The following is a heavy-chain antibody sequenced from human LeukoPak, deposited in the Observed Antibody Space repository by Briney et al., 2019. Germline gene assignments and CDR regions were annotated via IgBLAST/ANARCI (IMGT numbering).Heavy chain of an antibody. CDR1: GFTVSSNY. D-gene: IGHD2-2*02. CDR2: ISWNSGRI. J-gene: IGHJ6*02. Sequence: PGGSLRLSCAASGFTVSSNYMSWVRQAPGKGLEWVSGISWNSGRIGYADSVKGRFTISRDNAKNSLYLQMNSLRTEDTALYYCARDPGSLPAAIGYCYYGMDVWGQGTTVTVSS. CDR3: ARDPGSLPAAIGYCYYGMDV. V-gene: IGHV3-9*01.